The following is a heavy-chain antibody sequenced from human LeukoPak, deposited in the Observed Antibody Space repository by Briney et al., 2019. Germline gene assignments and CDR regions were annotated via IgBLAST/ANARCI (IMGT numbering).Heavy chain of an antibody. CDR3: ARTVVGFDY. D-gene: IGHD4-23*01. J-gene: IGHJ4*02. Sequence: SETLSLTCTVSGGSISSYYWSWIRQPPGKGLEWIGYIYYSGSTNYNPSLKSRVTISVDTSKNQFSLKLSSVTAADTAVYYCARTVVGFDYWGQGTLVTVSS. CDR1: GGSISSYY. V-gene: IGHV4-59*01. CDR2: IYYSGST.